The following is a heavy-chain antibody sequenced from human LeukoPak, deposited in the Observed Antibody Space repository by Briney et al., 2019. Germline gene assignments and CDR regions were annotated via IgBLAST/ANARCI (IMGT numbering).Heavy chain of an antibody. D-gene: IGHD3-10*01. Sequence: PGGSLRLSCTASGFTFGDYAMSWFRQAPGKGLEWVGFIRSKAYGGTTEYAASVKGRFTISRDDSKSIAYLQMNSLKTEDTAVYYCTRDYYGSGSYGGGFDYWGQGTLVTVSS. CDR3: TRDYYGSGSYGGGFDY. CDR1: GFTFGDYA. CDR2: IRSKAYGGTT. J-gene: IGHJ4*02. V-gene: IGHV3-49*03.